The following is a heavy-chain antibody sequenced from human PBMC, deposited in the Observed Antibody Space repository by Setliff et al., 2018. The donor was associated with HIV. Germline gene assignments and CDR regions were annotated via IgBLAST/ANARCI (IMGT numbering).Heavy chain of an antibody. CDR1: GFTFSNYN. J-gene: IGHJ4*02. CDR3: AKEAPYGDYGSYFDY. V-gene: IGHV3-21*04. D-gene: IGHD4-17*01. CDR2: ISSGGNYI. Sequence: GESLKISCAASGFTFSNYNMNWVRQAPGKGLEWVSSISSGGNYIYYRDSMKGRFTISRDNARNSLFLQMNSLRAEDMALYYCAKEAPYGDYGSYFDYWGQGTLVTVSS.